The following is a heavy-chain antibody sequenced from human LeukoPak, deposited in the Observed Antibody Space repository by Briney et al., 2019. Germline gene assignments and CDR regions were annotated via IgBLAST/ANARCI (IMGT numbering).Heavy chain of an antibody. Sequence: PSETLSLTCTVSGGSISGYYWSWIRQPAGKGLEWIGHIYTSGTTNYNPSLKSRVTMSIDTSKNQFSPKLSSVTAAGTAVYYCAREGSSAYAWFDPWGHGNLVTVSS. CDR2: IYTSGTT. J-gene: IGHJ5*02. CDR3: AREGSSAYAWFDP. D-gene: IGHD3-22*01. CDR1: GGSISGYY. V-gene: IGHV4-4*07.